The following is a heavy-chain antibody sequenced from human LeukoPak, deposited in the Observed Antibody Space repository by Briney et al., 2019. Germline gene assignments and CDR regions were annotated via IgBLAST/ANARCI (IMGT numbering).Heavy chain of an antibody. Sequence: GGSLRLSCAASGFTFSDHYMDWVRQTPGKGLEWVSSISGSGDSKYYADSVKGRFTISRDKSKNTLYLQMNSLRAEDTAVYYCAKDWTYCSGGSCPYYYYYGMDVWGQGTTVTVSS. CDR3: AKDWTYCSGGSCPYYYYYGMDV. CDR1: GFTFSDHY. V-gene: IGHV3-23*01. D-gene: IGHD2-15*01. J-gene: IGHJ6*02. CDR2: ISGSGDSK.